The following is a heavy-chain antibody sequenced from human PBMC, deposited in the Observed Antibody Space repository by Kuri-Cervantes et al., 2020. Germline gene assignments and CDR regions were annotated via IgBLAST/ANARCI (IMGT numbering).Heavy chain of an antibody. CDR1: GYSISSSNW. CDR3: ARGRRIPLMDV. Sequence: SETLSLTCAVSGYSISSSNWWGWIRQPPGKGLEWIGYIYYSGSTYYNPSLKSRVTMSVDTSKNQFSLKLSSVTAADTAVYYCARGRRIPLMDVWGQGTTVTCCS. J-gene: IGHJ6*01. CDR2: IYYSGST. D-gene: IGHD5-18*01. V-gene: IGHV4-28*03.